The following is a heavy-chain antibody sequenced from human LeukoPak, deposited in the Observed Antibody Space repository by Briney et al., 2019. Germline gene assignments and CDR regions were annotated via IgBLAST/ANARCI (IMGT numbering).Heavy chain of an antibody. Sequence: GASVKVSCTASGYTFTSYYMHWVRQAPGQGLEWMGIINPSGGSTSYAQKFQGRVTMARDTSTSTVYMELSSLRSEDTAVYYCARDTYYGDYVYWGQGTLVTVSS. CDR1: GYTFTSYY. D-gene: IGHD4-17*01. J-gene: IGHJ4*02. CDR3: ARDTYYGDYVY. CDR2: INPSGGST. V-gene: IGHV1-46*01.